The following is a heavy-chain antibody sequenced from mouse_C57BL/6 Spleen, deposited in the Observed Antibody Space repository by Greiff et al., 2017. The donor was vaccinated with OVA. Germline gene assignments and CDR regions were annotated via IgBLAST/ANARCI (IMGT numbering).Heavy chain of an antibody. D-gene: IGHD1-1*01. CDR2: IYPGSGST. V-gene: IGHV1-55*01. J-gene: IGHJ2*01. CDR1: GYTFTSYW. CDR3: ARGGSSYEYYFDY. Sequence: QVQLQQPGAELVKPGASVKMSCKASGYTFTSYWITWVKQRPGQGLEWIGDIYPGSGSTNYNEKFKSKATLTVETSTSTAYMKLSSLASEDSAVYYCARGGSSYEYYFDYWGQGTTLTVSS.